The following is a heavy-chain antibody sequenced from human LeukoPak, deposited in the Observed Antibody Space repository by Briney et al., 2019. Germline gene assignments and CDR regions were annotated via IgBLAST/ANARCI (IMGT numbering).Heavy chain of an antibody. D-gene: IGHD2-2*01. J-gene: IGHJ6*02. CDR3: ERAQVVPAAHARYYYYGMDV. CDR2: INPNSGGT. Sequence: ASVKVSCKASGYTFTGYYMHWVRQAPGQGLEWMGWINPNSGGTNYAQKFQGRVTMTRDTSISTAYMELSRLRSDDTAVYYCERAQVVPAAHARYYYYGMDVWGQGTTVTVSS. CDR1: GYTFTGYY. V-gene: IGHV1-2*02.